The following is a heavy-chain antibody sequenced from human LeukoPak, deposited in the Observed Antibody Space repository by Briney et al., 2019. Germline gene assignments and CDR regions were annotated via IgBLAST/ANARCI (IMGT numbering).Heavy chain of an antibody. Sequence: GGSLRLSCAASGFTFSSYSMNWVRQAPGKGLEWVSYISSSSSTIYYADSVKGRFTISRDNAKNSLYLQMNSLRAEDTAVYYCARVLGMVRGVLYYWGQGTLVTVSS. D-gene: IGHD3-10*01. J-gene: IGHJ4*02. CDR1: GFTFSSYS. CDR2: ISSSSSTI. CDR3: ARVLGMVRGVLYY. V-gene: IGHV3-48*01.